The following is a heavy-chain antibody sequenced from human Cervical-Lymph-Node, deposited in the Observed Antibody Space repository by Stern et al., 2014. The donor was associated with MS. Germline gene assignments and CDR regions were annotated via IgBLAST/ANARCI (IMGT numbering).Heavy chain of an antibody. CDR2: ISYDGSNK. Sequence: VQLVESGGGVVQPGRTLRLSCAASGFTFSSYGMHWVRQAPGKGLERVAVISYDGSNKYYADSVKGRFTISRDNSKNTLYLQMNSLRAEDTAVYYGAKENPAAAGDFDYWGQGTLVTVSS. J-gene: IGHJ4*02. CDR3: AKENPAAAGDFDY. V-gene: IGHV3-30*18. D-gene: IGHD6-13*01. CDR1: GFTFSSYG.